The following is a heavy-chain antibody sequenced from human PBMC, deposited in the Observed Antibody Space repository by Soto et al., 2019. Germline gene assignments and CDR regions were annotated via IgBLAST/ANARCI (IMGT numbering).Heavy chain of an antibody. CDR3: AKTDKSHSQSSGWANRFDS. Sequence: EVQLLESGGDLAQPGGSLRLICAASGFTFSNYAMTWVRQSPGKGLEWVSTITSAGSTFYGDTVKGRFTISRDNSKSTLYLQMNSLGAEDTAVYYCAKTDKSHSQSSGWANRFDSWGQGTPVTVSS. CDR1: GFTFSNYA. D-gene: IGHD6-19*01. J-gene: IGHJ4*02. V-gene: IGHV3-23*01. CDR2: ITSAGST.